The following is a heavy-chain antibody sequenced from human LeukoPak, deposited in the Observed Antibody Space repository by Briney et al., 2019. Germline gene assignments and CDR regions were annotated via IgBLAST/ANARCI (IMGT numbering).Heavy chain of an antibody. CDR3: AKWDFG. J-gene: IGHJ4*02. CDR1: GFTFSNAW. Sequence: PGGSLRLSCAASGFTFSNAWMSWVRQAPGKGLEWVSRINSDGSITNYADSVKGRFTISRDNAKNTVYLQMNSLRAEDTAVYYCAKWDFGWGQGALVTVSS. D-gene: IGHD1-26*01. V-gene: IGHV3-74*01. CDR2: INSDGSIT.